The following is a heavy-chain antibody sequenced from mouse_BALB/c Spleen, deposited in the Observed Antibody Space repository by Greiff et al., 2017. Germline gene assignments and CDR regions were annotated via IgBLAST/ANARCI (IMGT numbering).Heavy chain of an antibody. CDR3: AAGRGYFDC. V-gene: IGHV2-9*02. J-gene: IGHJ2*01. CDR1: GFSLTSYG. CDR2: IWAGGST. Sequence: VKLMESGPGLVAPSQSLSITCTVSGFSLTSYGVHWVRQPPGKGLEWLGVIWAGGSTNYNSTLMSRLSISKDNSESQVFLKMNSLQTDDTAMYYCAAGRGYFDCWGRGTTLTVSS. D-gene: IGHD4-1*01.